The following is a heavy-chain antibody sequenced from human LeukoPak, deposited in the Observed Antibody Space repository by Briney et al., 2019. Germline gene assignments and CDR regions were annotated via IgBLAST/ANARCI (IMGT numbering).Heavy chain of an antibody. CDR3: ASGPPFLKYFEY. CDR1: GFTFSSYA. V-gene: IGHV3-23*01. CDR2: IRSNGDTA. Sequence: PGGSLRLTCVDSGFTFSSYALSWVRQAPGKGLEWVSTIRSNGDTAYNADSVNGRFTISRDDSNNALYLQMHSLRAEDTALYYCASGPPFLKYFEYWGQGTLVTVSS. J-gene: IGHJ4*02. D-gene: IGHD3-3*01.